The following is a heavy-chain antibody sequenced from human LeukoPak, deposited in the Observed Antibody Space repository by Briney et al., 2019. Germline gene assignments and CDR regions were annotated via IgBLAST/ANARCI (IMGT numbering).Heavy chain of an antibody. D-gene: IGHD4-23*01. CDR2: IFYSGST. J-gene: IGHJ4*02. CDR3: ARDRRGGNIFDY. Sequence: SETLSLTCTVSGGSISSGGYYWSWIRQHPGKGLEWIGFIFYSGSTYYNPSLKSRVTMSVDTSKNQFSLKLSSVTAADTAVYYCARDRRGGNIFDYWGQGTLVSVSS. V-gene: IGHV4-31*03. CDR1: GGSISSGGYY.